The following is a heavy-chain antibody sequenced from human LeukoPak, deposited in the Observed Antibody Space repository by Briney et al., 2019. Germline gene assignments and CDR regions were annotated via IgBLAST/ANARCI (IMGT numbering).Heavy chain of an antibody. CDR3: ARDDYLGY. V-gene: IGHV3-7*05. CDR1: GFTFSGYW. CDR2: IRHDGSEK. D-gene: IGHD3-16*01. J-gene: IGHJ4*02. Sequence: GGSLRLSCAVSGFTFSGYWMAWVRQAPGRGLEWVAHIRHDGSEKNYVDPVKDRFTISRDNARNSVYLQMNSLRADDAAVYYCARDDYLGYWGQGTLVTVSS.